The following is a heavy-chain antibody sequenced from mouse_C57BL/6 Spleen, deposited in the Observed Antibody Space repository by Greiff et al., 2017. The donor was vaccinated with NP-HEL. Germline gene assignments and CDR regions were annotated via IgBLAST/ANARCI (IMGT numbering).Heavy chain of an antibody. D-gene: IGHD3-3*01. CDR2: INPSSGYT. CDR1: GYTFTSYT. CDR3: ARGTDYAMDY. J-gene: IGHJ4*01. V-gene: IGHV1-4*01. Sequence: VHLVESGAELARPGASVKMSCKASGYTFTSYTMHWVKQRPGQGLEWIGYINPSSGYTKYNQKFKVKATLTVAKSSSTAYMQLSSLTSEDSAVYYCARGTDYAMDYWGQGTSVTVSS.